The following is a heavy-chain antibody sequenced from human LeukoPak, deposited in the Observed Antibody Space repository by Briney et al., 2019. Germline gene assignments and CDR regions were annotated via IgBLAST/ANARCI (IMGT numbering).Heavy chain of an antibody. D-gene: IGHD3-10*01. J-gene: IGHJ5*02. CDR2: MNPNSGNT. CDR3: ARAPRITMVRGVIYWFDL. V-gene: IGHV1-8*03. Sequence: ASVKVSCKASGYTFTSYDINWVRQATGQGLEWMGWMNPNSGNTGYAQKFQGRVTITRNTSISTAYMELSSLRSEDTAVYYCARAPRITMVRGVIYWFDLWGPGTLVTVSS. CDR1: GYTFTSYD.